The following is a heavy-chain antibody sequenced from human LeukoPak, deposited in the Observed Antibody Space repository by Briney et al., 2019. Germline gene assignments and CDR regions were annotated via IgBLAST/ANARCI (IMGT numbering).Heavy chain of an antibody. Sequence: SETLSLTCSVSGDTITNHYWSWIRQPPGKGLEWIGYLHYRGNTNHNSSLRGRVTISLDTSKNKFSLRLSSVTAADTAIYFCARESSTSQTNLFDYWGRGTLVTVSS. V-gene: IGHV4-59*11. D-gene: IGHD2-2*01. CDR2: LHYRGNT. CDR3: ARESSTSQTNLFDY. J-gene: IGHJ4*02. CDR1: GDTITNHY.